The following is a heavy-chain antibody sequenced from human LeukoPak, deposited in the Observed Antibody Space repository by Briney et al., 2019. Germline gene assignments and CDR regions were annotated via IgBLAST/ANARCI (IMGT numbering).Heavy chain of an antibody. CDR3: ASLGAEITFGGVIVIPSAFDI. CDR1: GFTFSSYW. J-gene: IGHJ3*02. CDR2: INSDGSST. D-gene: IGHD3-16*02. V-gene: IGHV3-74*01. Sequence: GGSLRLSCAASGFTFSSYWMHWVRQAPGKGLVWVSRINSDGSSTSYADSVKGRFTISRDNAKNTLYLQMNSLRAEDTAVYYCASLGAEITFGGVIVIPSAFDIWGQGTMVTVSS.